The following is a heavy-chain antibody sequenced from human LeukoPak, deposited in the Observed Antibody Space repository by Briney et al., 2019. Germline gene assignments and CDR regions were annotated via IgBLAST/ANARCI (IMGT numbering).Heavy chain of an antibody. Sequence: SETLSLTCTVSGGSVSSGGYYWSWIRQHPGKGLEWIGYIYYSGSTNYNPSLKSRVTISVDTSKNQFSLKLSSVTAADTAVYYCARGRDYDSSGKTYYFDYWGQGTLVTVSS. CDR2: IYYSGST. J-gene: IGHJ4*02. D-gene: IGHD3-22*01. CDR3: ARGRDYDSSGKTYYFDY. V-gene: IGHV4-31*03. CDR1: GGSVSSGGYY.